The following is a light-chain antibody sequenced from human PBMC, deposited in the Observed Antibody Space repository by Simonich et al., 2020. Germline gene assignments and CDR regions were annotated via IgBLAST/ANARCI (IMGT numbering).Light chain of an antibody. J-gene: IGLJ2*01. CDR2: DVS. CDR3: SSYTSSSTLV. Sequence: QSALTQPASVSGSPGQSITISCTGTSSDVGGYNYVSWYHQHPGKAPKLMIYDVSKPPSGVSKRFSGSKSGNTASLTIAGLQAEDEADYYGSSYTSSSTLVFGGGTKLTVL. V-gene: IGLV2-14*01. CDR1: SSDVGGYNY.